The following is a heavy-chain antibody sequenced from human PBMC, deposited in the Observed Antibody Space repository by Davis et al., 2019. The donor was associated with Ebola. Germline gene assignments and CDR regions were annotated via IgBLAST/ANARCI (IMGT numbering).Heavy chain of an antibody. CDR3: AKGRSYDAFDI. CDR1: GFTFSSYA. V-gene: IGHV3-23*01. Sequence: GESLKISCAASGFTFSSYAMSWVRQAPGKGLEWVSAISGSGGSTYYADSVKGRFTISRDHSKTTMYLQMNSLRAEDTAVYYCAKGRSYDAFDIWGQGTMVTVSS. D-gene: IGHD3-10*01. CDR2: ISGSGGST. J-gene: IGHJ3*02.